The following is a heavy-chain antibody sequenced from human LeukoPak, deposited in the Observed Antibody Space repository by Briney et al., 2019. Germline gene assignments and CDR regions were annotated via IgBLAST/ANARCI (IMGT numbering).Heavy chain of an antibody. CDR1: GFTFSSYA. Sequence: GGSLRLSCAASGFTFSSYAMHWVRQAPGKGLEWVAVISYDGSNKYYADSVKGRFTISRDNSKNTLYLQMNSLRAEDTAVYYCASPENYDFWSGYDPNAFDIWGQGTMVTVSS. D-gene: IGHD3-3*01. CDR3: ASPENYDFWSGYDPNAFDI. CDR2: ISYDGSNK. J-gene: IGHJ3*02. V-gene: IGHV3-30-3*01.